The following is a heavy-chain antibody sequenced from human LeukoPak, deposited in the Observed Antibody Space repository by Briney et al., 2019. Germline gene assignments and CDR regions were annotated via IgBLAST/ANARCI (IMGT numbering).Heavy chain of an antibody. Sequence: GRSLRLSCAASGFTFSSYAMSWVRQAPGKGLEWVSAISGSGGSTYYADSVKGRFTISRDNSKNTPYLQMNSLRAEDTAVYYCAKDHGYSSFDYWGQGTLVTVSS. CDR2: ISGSGGST. V-gene: IGHV3-23*01. D-gene: IGHD6-19*01. J-gene: IGHJ4*02. CDR3: AKDHGYSSFDY. CDR1: GFTFSSYA.